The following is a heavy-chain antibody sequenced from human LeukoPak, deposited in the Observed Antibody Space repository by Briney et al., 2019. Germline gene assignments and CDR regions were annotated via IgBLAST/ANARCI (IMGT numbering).Heavy chain of an antibody. CDR3: ARLVGDYFYFDN. D-gene: IGHD4-17*01. CDR1: IHTFTNYW. CDR2: IFPGDSDT. Sequence: GESLKISCQGSIHTFTNYWIGWVRPLPGEGLEWMGIIFPGDSDTRYNPSFQGQVTISAARSISTAYLQWSSLKASDTAIYYCARLVGDYFYFDNWGQGTLVSVSS. J-gene: IGHJ4*02. V-gene: IGHV5-51*01.